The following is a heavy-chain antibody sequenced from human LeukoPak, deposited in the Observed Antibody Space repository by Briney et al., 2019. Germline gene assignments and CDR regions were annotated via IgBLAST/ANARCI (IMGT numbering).Heavy chain of an antibody. CDR2: ISGSGGST. D-gene: IGHD2-15*01. CDR3: ARGGRGDLVAATVY. J-gene: IGHJ4*02. Sequence: PGGSLRPSCAASGFTFSSYAMSWVRQAPGKGLEWVSAISGSGGSTYYADSVKGRFTISRDNSKNTLYLQMNSLRAEDTAVYYCARGGRGDLVAATVYWGQGTLVTVSS. CDR1: GFTFSSYA. V-gene: IGHV3-23*01.